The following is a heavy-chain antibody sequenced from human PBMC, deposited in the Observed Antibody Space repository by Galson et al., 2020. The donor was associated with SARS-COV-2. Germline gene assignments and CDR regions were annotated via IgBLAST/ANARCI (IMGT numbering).Heavy chain of an antibody. V-gene: IGHV4-59*01. CDR1: DAPMSSYY. Sequence: TSETLSLTCSVSDAPMSSYYWSWNRQTHGQGLEWIGYISYSGSTSYNPSLRSRVTISVDLSKNQLSLKVTSVTAADTAVYYCARDPAPLYGDNCYYGMDVWGRGTTVTVSS. CDR2: ISYSGST. CDR3: ARDPAPLYGDNCYYGMDV. J-gene: IGHJ6*02. D-gene: IGHD4-17*01.